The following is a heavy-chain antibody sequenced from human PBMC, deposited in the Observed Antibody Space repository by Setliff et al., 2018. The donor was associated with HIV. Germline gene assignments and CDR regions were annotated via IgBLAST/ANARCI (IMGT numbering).Heavy chain of an antibody. J-gene: IGHJ3*02. CDR2: IFYSGIT. CDR3: ARSKTFYDFWGGYYTHGAFKI. Sequence: SETLSLTCTGSGGSFTSRSYYWGWMRQRPGKGLEWIGSIFYSGITYYNPSLKSRVTISVDTSKNQFSLNLTSVTAAYTAVYYCARSKTFYDFWGGYYTHGAFKIRRLGTRVTVSS. V-gene: IGHV4-39*01. CDR1: GGSFTSRSYY. D-gene: IGHD3-3*01.